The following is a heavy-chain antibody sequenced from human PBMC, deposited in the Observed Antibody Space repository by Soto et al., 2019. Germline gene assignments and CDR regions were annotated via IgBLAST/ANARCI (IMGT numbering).Heavy chain of an antibody. CDR3: AREQLLYDYVWGSYRSMAGMDV. Sequence: SETLSLTCTVSGGSISSYYWSWIRQPPGKGLEWIGYIYYSGSTNYNPSPKSRVTISVDTSKNQFSLKLSSVTAADTAVHYCAREQLLYDYVWGSYRSMAGMDVWGQGTTVTVSS. D-gene: IGHD3-16*02. CDR1: GGSISSYY. J-gene: IGHJ6*02. V-gene: IGHV4-59*01. CDR2: IYYSGST.